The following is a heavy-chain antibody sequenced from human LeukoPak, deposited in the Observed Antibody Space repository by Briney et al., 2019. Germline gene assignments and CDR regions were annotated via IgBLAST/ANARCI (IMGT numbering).Heavy chain of an antibody. CDR1: GFTFSSYS. D-gene: IGHD3/OR15-3a*01. CDR2: ISSSGSTI. CDR3: ARADWLLPDDY. Sequence: GGSLRLSCAASGFTFSSYSMNWVGQAPGKGLEGVSYISSSGSTIYYADSVKGRFTISRDNAKNSLYLQMNSLRAEDTAVYYCARADWLLPDDYWGQGTLVTVSS. J-gene: IGHJ4*02. V-gene: IGHV3-48*04.